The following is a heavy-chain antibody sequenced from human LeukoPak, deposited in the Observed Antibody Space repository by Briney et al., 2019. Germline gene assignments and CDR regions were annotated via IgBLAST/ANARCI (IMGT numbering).Heavy chain of an antibody. CDR3: GSIAYCSSTSCYVGAADI. CDR2: INHSGST. D-gene: IGHD2-2*01. V-gene: IGHV4-34*01. CDR1: GGSFSGYY. J-gene: IGHJ3*02. Sequence: PSETLSLTCAVYGGSFSGYYWSWIRQPPGKGLEWIGEINHSGSTNYNPSLKSRVTISVDTSKNQFSLKLSSVTAADTAVYYCGSIAYCSSTSCYVGAADIWGQGTMVTVSS.